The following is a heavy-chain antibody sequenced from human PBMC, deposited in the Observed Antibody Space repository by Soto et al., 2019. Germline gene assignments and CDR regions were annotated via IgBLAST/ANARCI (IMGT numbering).Heavy chain of an antibody. D-gene: IGHD1-1*01. CDR1: GFTFSSYW. Sequence: PGGSLRLSCAASGFTFSSYWMHWVRQAPGKGLVWVSRINSDGSSTSYADSVKGRFTISRDNAKNTLYLQMNSLRAEDTAVYYCAATGTTIYYYGMDVWGQGTTVTV. CDR2: INSDGSST. J-gene: IGHJ6*02. V-gene: IGHV3-74*01. CDR3: AATGTTIYYYGMDV.